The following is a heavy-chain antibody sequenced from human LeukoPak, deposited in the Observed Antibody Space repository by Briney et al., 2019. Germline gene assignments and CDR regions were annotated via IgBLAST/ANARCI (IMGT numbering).Heavy chain of an antibody. D-gene: IGHD6-19*01. CDR1: GGTFSSYA. CDR2: IIPIFGTA. Sequence: GASVKVSCKASGGTFSSYAISWVRQAPGQGLEWMGEIIPIFGTANYAQKFQGRVTITADESTSTAYMELSSLRSEDTAVYYCAKSGSAERPPDFDYWGQGTLVTVSS. CDR3: AKSGSAERPPDFDY. V-gene: IGHV1-69*13. J-gene: IGHJ4*02.